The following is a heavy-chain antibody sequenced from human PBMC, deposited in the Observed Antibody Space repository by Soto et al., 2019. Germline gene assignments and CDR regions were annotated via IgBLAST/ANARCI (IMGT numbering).Heavy chain of an antibody. D-gene: IGHD3-16*01. J-gene: IGHJ6*02. V-gene: IGHV1-18*04. CDR3: ARVGVYGGGHLGGWLRPEAYYYGMDV. Sequence: QVQLVQSGAEVKKPGASVKVSCKASGYTFTSYGISWVRQAPGQGLEWMGWISAYNGNTNYAQKLQGRVTMTTDTSTSTAYMELRSLRADDTAVYYCARVGVYGGGHLGGWLRPEAYYYGMDVWGQGTTVTVSS. CDR1: GYTFTSYG. CDR2: ISAYNGNT.